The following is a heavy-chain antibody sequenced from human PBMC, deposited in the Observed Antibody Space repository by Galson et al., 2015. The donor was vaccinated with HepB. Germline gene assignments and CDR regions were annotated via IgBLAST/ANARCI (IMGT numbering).Heavy chain of an antibody. D-gene: IGHD4-11*01. J-gene: IGHJ6*03. V-gene: IGHV1-69*13. CDR2: IIPIFGTA. Sequence: SVKVSCKASGGTFSRYAISWVRQAPGQGLEWMGGIIPIFGTANYAQKFQGRVTITADESTSTAYMELSSLRSEDTAVYYCARDPRSTGGYYYYYMDVWGKGTTVTVSS. CDR3: ARDPRSTGGYYYYYMDV. CDR1: GGTFSRYA.